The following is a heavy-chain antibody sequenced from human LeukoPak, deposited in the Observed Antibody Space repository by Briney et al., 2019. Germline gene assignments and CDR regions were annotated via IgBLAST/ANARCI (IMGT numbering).Heavy chain of an antibody. D-gene: IGHD6-13*01. Sequence: SETLSLTCTVSGGSISSYYWSWIRQPPGKGLEWIGYIYYSGSTNYNPSLKSRVTISVDTSKNQFSLKLSSVTAADTAVYYCARGVAAAGTGFGYWGQGTLVTVSS. CDR3: ARGVAAAGTGFGY. V-gene: IGHV4-59*01. CDR1: GGSISSYY. CDR2: IYYSGST. J-gene: IGHJ4*02.